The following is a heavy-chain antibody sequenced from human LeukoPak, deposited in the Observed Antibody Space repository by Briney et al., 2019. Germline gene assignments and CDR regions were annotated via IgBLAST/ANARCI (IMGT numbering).Heavy chain of an antibody. CDR3: TRHRGLIAAAGDYYYYGMDV. CDR1: GFTFSGSA. V-gene: IGHV3-73*01. Sequence: GGSLRLSCAASGFTFSGSAMHWVRQASGKGLEWVGRIRSKANSYATAYAASVKGRFTISRDDSKNTAYLQMNSLKTEDTAVYYCTRHRGLIAAAGDYYYYGMDVWGQGTTVTVSS. D-gene: IGHD6-13*01. J-gene: IGHJ6*02. CDR2: IRSKANSYAT.